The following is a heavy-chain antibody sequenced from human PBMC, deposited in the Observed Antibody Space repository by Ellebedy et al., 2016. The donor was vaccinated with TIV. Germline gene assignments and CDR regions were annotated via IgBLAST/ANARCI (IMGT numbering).Heavy chain of an antibody. CDR3: GRELGMGRGAMDV. V-gene: IGHV1-18*04. D-gene: IGHD7-27*01. J-gene: IGHJ6*02. Sequence: AASVKVSCKASGYTFTNYYMNWVRQAPGQGLEWMGWISAYNGNTNYAQKFQGRASMTTDASTNTVHLELMSLNFDDTAVYYCGRELGMGRGAMDVWGQGTTVTVSS. CDR2: ISAYNGNT. CDR1: GYTFTNYY.